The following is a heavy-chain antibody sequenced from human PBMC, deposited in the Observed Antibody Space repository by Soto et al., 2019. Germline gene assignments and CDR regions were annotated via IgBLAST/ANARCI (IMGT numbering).Heavy chain of an antibody. CDR2: ISAYNGNT. Sequence: AAVKVSCKASGYTFTSYGISWVRQAPGQGREWMGWISAYNGNTNYAQKLQGRVTMTTDTSTSTAYMELRSLRSDDTAVYYCAFGYSSGRSREYYFDYWGQGTLVTVSS. CDR1: GYTFTSYG. J-gene: IGHJ4*02. CDR3: AFGYSSGRSREYYFDY. V-gene: IGHV1-18*01. D-gene: IGHD5-18*01.